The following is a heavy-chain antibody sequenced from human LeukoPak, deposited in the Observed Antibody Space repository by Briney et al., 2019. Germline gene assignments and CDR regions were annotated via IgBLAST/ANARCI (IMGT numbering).Heavy chain of an antibody. D-gene: IGHD6-19*01. J-gene: IGHJ4*02. Sequence: SETLSLTCTVSGDSIRSDSHYWGWIRQSPGKGLEWIGSIHYSGSTYYNPSLKSRVTISVDTPKNQFSLKLSSVAAADTAVYYCATHVYSSGWYFDYWGQGTLVTVSS. CDR3: ATHVYSSGWYFDY. CDR1: GDSIRSDSHY. CDR2: IHYSGST. V-gene: IGHV4-39*01.